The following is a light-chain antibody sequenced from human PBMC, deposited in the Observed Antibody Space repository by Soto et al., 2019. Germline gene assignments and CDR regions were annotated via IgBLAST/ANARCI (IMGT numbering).Light chain of an antibody. Sequence: EIVLTQSPGTLSLSPGERATLSCRASQSVSSIYLAWYQQKPGQAPRLLIYGASSRPTGIPDRFSGSGSGKDFTLTSSRLEPEDLAVDYCQQYGSSALTVGGGTKVEIK. V-gene: IGKV3-20*01. CDR1: QSVSSIY. CDR3: QQYGSSALT. CDR2: GAS. J-gene: IGKJ4*01.